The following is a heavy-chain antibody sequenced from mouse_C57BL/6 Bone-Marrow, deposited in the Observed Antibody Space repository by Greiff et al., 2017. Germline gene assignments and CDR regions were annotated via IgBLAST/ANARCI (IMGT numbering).Heavy chain of an antibody. CDR2: IDPSDSYT. Sequence: QVQLQQPGAELVRPGTSVKLSCKASGYTFTSYWMHWVKQRPGQGLEWIGVIDPSDSYTNYNQKFKGKATLTVDTSSSTAYMQLSSLTSEDSAVYYCAREDYYGSSDRFAYWGQGTLVTVSA. J-gene: IGHJ3*01. V-gene: IGHV1-59*01. D-gene: IGHD1-1*01. CDR1: GYTFTSYW. CDR3: AREDYYGSSDRFAY.